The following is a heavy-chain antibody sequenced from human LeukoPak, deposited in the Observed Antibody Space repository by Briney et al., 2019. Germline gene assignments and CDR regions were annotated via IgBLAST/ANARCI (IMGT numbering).Heavy chain of an antibody. Sequence: ASVTVSCKASGYTFTGYYMHWVRQAPGQGLEWMGWINPNSGGTNYAQKFQGRVTMTRDTSISTAYMELSRLRSDDTAVYYCARDSLYCSSTSCYENWFDPWGQGTLVTVSS. J-gene: IGHJ5*02. CDR2: INPNSGGT. V-gene: IGHV1-2*02. CDR3: ARDSLYCSSTSCYENWFDP. D-gene: IGHD2-2*01. CDR1: GYTFTGYY.